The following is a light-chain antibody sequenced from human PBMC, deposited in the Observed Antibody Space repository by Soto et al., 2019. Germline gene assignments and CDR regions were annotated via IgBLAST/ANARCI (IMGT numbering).Light chain of an antibody. J-gene: IGLJ1*01. CDR3: SSYTSSSTYV. CDR1: SSDVGGYNY. CDR2: EVS. V-gene: IGLV2-14*01. Sequence: QSALTQPASVPGSPGQSITISCTGTSSDVGGYNYVSWYQQHPGKAPKLMIYEVSTRPSGVSNRFSGSKSGNTASLTISGLHAEDEADYYYSSYTSSSTYVFGTGTKVTVL.